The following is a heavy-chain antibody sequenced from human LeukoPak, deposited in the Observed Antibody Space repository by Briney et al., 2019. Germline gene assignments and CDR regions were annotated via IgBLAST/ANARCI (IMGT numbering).Heavy chain of an antibody. CDR3: ARDISYYGSGSYGEKSGFDY. Sequence: GGSLRLSCAASGFTFNSYAMSWVRQAPGKGLEWVSAIRGSGGGTYYADSVKGRFTISRDNSKNTLYLQMNSLRAEDTAVYYCARDISYYGSGSYGEKSGFDYWGQGTLVTVSS. CDR1: GFTFNSYA. CDR2: IRGSGGGT. D-gene: IGHD3-10*01. V-gene: IGHV3-23*01. J-gene: IGHJ4*02.